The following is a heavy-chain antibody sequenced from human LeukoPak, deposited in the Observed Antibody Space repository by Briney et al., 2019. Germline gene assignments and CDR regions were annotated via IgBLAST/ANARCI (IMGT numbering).Heavy chain of an antibody. D-gene: IGHD3-22*01. CDR2: IIPILGIA. V-gene: IGHV1-69*04. Sequence: SVKVSCKASGGTFSSYAISWVRQAPGQGLEWMGRIIPILGIANYAQKFQGRVTITADKSTSTAYMELRSLRSDDTAVYYCAKDIHPGLDSGASCCSDYWGQGTPVTVSS. CDR3: AKDIHPGLDSGASCCSDY. CDR1: GGTFSSYA. J-gene: IGHJ4*02.